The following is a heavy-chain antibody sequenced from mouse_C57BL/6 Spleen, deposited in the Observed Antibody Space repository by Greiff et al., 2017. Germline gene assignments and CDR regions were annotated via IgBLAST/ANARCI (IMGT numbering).Heavy chain of an antibody. V-gene: IGHV3-6*01. CDR3: ARAPYDYDGYFDV. Sequence: EPGPGLVKPSQSLSLTCSVTGYSITSGYYWNWIRQFPGNKLEWMGYISYDGSNNYNPYLKNRISLTRDTSKNQCCLKCKSVTTEDTATYYCARAPYDYDGYFDVWGTGTTVTVSS. CDR1: GYSITSGYY. J-gene: IGHJ1*03. CDR2: ISYDGSN. D-gene: IGHD2-4*01.